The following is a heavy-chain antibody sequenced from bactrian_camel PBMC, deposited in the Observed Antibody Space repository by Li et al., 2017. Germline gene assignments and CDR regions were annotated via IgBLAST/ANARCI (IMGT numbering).Heavy chain of an antibody. CDR2: VVSDGSHA. J-gene: IGHJ4*01. Sequence: QLVESGGGLVQPGGSLRLSCAASGFTFSSYYMTWLRQAPGKGLEWVSTVVSDGSHAYYANSVRGRFTMSRDNAKNTIFLQMNSLKSEDTALYNCTTAALGWAASYWGQGTQVTVS. CDR3: TTAALGWAASY. V-gene: IGHV3-2*01. CDR1: GFTFSSYY. D-gene: IGHD5*01.